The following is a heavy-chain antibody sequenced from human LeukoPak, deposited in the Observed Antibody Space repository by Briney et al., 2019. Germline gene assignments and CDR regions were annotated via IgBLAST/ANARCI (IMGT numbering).Heavy chain of an antibody. J-gene: IGHJ4*02. V-gene: IGHV4-39*01. CDR1: GGSISSSSYY. Sequence: SATLSLTCTVSGGSISSSSYYWGWIRQPPGKGLEWIGSIYYSGSTYYNPSLKSRVTISVDTSKNQFSLKLSSVTAADTAVYYCARRRGSGPDDYWGQGTLVTVSS. CDR3: ARRRGSGPDDY. CDR2: IYYSGST. D-gene: IGHD6-19*01.